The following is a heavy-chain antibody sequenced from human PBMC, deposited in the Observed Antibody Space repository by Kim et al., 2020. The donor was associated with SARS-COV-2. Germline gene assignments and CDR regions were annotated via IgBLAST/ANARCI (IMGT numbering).Heavy chain of an antibody. J-gene: IGHJ3*02. Sequence: GGSLRLSCAASGFTFSNYAMHWVRQAPGKGPDWVSSITSGRNNIYYADSVRGRFTISRDNAKNALYLQMNSLRAEDTAVYYCARDKQKLVDAFDIWGQGTMVTVSS. CDR1: GFTFSNYA. D-gene: IGHD6-13*01. CDR2: ITSGRNNI. CDR3: ARDKQKLVDAFDI. V-gene: IGHV3-21*01.